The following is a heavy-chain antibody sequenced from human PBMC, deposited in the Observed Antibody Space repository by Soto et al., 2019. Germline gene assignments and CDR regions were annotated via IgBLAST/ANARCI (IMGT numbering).Heavy chain of an antibody. J-gene: IGHJ6*02. CDR1: GGTFSNYF. D-gene: IGHD6-13*01. CDR3: AREMPSTAAAYYYYGLDV. CDR2: IIPVFSRA. V-gene: IGHV1-69*01. Sequence: QVHLVQSGAEVKKAGSSVKVSCKASGGTFSNYFFNWVRQAPGQGLEWVGGIIPVFSRASYAEKFQGRVTITADESTSTVYMELSSLRSDDTAVYFCAREMPSTAAAYYYYGLDVWGQGTTVTV.